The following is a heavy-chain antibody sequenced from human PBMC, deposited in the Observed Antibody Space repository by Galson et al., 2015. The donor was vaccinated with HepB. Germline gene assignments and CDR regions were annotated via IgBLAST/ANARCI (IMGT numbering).Heavy chain of an antibody. Sequence: SVKVSCKASGYTFTGYYMHWVRQAPGQGLEWMGWINPNSGGTNYAQKFQGRVTMTRDTSISTAYMELSRLRSDDTAVYYCASVYSGSYYSLDYWGQGTLVTVSS. D-gene: IGHD1-26*01. CDR1: GYTFTGYY. J-gene: IGHJ4*02. V-gene: IGHV1-2*02. CDR2: INPNSGGT. CDR3: ASVYSGSYYSLDY.